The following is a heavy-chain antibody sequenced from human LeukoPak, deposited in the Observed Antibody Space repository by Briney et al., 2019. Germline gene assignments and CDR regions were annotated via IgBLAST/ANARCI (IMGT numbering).Heavy chain of an antibody. CDR1: GYTFTGYY. J-gene: IGHJ4*02. D-gene: IGHD3-22*01. V-gene: IGHV1-2*02. CDR2: INPNSGGT. CDR3: ASGYYYDSSGYYY. Sequence: ASVKVSCKASGYTFTGYYMHWVRQAPGQGLERMGWINPNSGGTNYAQKFQGRVTMTRDTSISTAYMELSRLRSDDTAVYYCASGYYYDSSGYYYWGQGTLVTVSS.